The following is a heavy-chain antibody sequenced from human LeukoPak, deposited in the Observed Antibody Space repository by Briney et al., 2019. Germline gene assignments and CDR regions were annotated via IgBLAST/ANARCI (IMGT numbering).Heavy chain of an antibody. V-gene: IGHV4-61*09. CDR3: VRDHLAVAGMRLAWFDP. Sequence: SETLSLTCTVSGGSISSGSDYWSWIRQPAGKGLEWIGHIDTSGGTNYNPSLKSRVTISVDTSKNQFSLELSSVTAADTAVYYGVRDHLAVAGMRLAWFDPWGQGTVVTVSS. CDR2: IDTSGGT. CDR1: GGSISSGSDY. D-gene: IGHD6-19*01. J-gene: IGHJ5*02.